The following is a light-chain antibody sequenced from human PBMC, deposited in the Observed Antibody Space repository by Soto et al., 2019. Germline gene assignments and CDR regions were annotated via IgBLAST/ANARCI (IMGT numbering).Light chain of an antibody. J-gene: IGKJ1*01. CDR2: GAS. CDR3: QQYGSSGT. CDR1: QSVSSD. V-gene: IGKV3-15*01. Sequence: EIVMTQSPATLSVSPGERATLSCRASQSVSSDLAWYQQKPGQASRLLIYGASTRATGIPVRFSGSGSGTEFTLTISSLQSEDFAVYYCQQYGSSGTFGQGTKVDIK.